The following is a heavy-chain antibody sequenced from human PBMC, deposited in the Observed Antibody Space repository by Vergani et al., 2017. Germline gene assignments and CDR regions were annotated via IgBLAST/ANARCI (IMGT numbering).Heavy chain of an antibody. J-gene: IGHJ4*02. V-gene: IGHV1-18*01. Sequence: QVQLVQSGAEVKKPGASVKVSCQASGSPFPSYGISWFLPAPGQGLEWMGWISAYNGNTNYAQKLQGRVTMTTDTSTSTAYMELRSLRSDDTAVYYCARDVKDIVVVPAAPFDYWGQGTLVTVSS. CDR1: GSPFPSYG. CDR2: ISAYNGNT. D-gene: IGHD2-2*01. CDR3: ARDVKDIVVVPAAPFDY.